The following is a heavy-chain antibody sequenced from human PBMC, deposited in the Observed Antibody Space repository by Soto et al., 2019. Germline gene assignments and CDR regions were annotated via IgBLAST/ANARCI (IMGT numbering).Heavy chain of an antibody. CDR1: GFTFSTYW. J-gene: IGHJ4*02. CDR3: AKAPENSGSYDY. V-gene: IGHV3-7*03. Sequence: GGSLRLSCAASGFTFSTYWMSWVRQAPGKGLEWVANIKQDGSEKFYVDSVKGRFTISRDNAKNSLYLQMNSLRAEDTAVYYCAKAPENSGSYDYWGQGTLVTVSS. CDR2: IKQDGSEK. D-gene: IGHD1-26*01.